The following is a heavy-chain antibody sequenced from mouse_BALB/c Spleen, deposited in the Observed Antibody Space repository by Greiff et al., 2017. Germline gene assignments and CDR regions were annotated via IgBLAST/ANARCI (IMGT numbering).Heavy chain of an antibody. CDR3: ARDGYGNSLDY. CDR1: GFTFSSYG. V-gene: IGHV5-6*01. D-gene: IGHD2-10*02. CDR2: ISSGGSYT. J-gene: IGHJ2*01. Sequence: EVHLVESGGDLVKPGGSLKLSCAASGFTFSSYGMSWVRQTPDKRLEWVATISSGGSYTYYPDSVKGRFTISRDNAKNTLYLQMSSLKSEDTAMYYCARDGYGNSLDYWGQGTTLTVSS.